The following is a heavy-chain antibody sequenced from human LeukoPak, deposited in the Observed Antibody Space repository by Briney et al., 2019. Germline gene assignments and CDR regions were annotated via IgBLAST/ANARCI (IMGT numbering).Heavy chain of an antibody. J-gene: IGHJ6*02. Sequence: KPSETLSLTCTVSGGSISSYYWSWIRQPPGKGLEWIGYIYYSGSTNYNPSLKSRVTISVDTSKNQFSLKLSSVTAADTAVYYCARVPSMPYYYDSSGYYIYYYYGMDVWGQGTTVTVSS. CDR2: IYYSGST. CDR3: ARVPSMPYYYDSSGYYIYYYYGMDV. D-gene: IGHD3-22*01. V-gene: IGHV4-59*01. CDR1: GGSISSYY.